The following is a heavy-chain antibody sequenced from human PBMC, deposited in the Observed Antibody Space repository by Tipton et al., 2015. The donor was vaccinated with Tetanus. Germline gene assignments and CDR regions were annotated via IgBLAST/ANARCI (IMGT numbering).Heavy chain of an antibody. V-gene: IGHV4-61*01. CDR1: GASARSEKYY. D-gene: IGHD4-11*01. CDR2: VFHSGST. CDR3: ARDSNFYSYSYKGMDV. Sequence: TLSLTCFVSGASARSEKYYWSWIRQPPGKGLEWIGYVFHSGSTKYNPSLKSRVTISVDTSKNQFSLKLRSVTAADTAVYYCARDSNFYSYSYKGMDVWGQGTTVTVSS. J-gene: IGHJ6*02.